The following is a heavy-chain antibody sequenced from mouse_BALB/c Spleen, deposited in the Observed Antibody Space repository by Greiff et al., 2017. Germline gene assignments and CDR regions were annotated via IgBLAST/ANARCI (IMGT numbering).Heavy chain of an antibody. CDR3: ARPLDYYGSSFYAMDY. V-gene: IGHV5-6*01. Sequence: DVQLVESGGDLVKPGGSLKLSCAASGFTFSSYGMSWVRQTPDKRLEWVATISSGGSYTYYPDSVKGRFTISRDNAKNTLYLQMSSLKSEDTAMYYCARPLDYYGSSFYAMDYWGQGTSVTVSS. D-gene: IGHD1-1*01. CDR2: ISSGGSYT. J-gene: IGHJ4*01. CDR1: GFTFSSYG.